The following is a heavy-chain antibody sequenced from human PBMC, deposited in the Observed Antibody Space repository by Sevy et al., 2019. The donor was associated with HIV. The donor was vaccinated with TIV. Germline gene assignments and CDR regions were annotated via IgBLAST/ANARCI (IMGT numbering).Heavy chain of an antibody. D-gene: IGHD2-8*01. CDR2: LSFGCGKI. CDR3: SREGCTRPHDY. V-gene: IGHV3-23*01. J-gene: IGHJ4*02. CDR1: GFAFYDYS. Sequence: GSLRLSCAASGFAFYDYSMSWIRQAPGKGLEWVATLSFGCGKINYADSVKGRFTISRDNSKNSFYLQMDNLRVEDTALYYCSREGCTRPHDYWGQGTRVTVSS.